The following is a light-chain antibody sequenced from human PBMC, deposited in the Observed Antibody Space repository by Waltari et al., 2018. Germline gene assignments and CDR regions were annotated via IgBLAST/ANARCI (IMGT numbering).Light chain of an antibody. J-gene: IGLJ7*01. V-gene: IGLV1-51*02. CDR2: EVR. Sequence: QSVLTQPPSVSAAPGQRVTISCSGGSSNIGNNYVSWYRQFPGTAPKLLIYEVRERPSGIPGRFSGSKSGTSATLDITGLQAGDEADYYCGTWDSSLSGAVFGGGTHLTVL. CDR1: SSNIGNNY. CDR3: GTWDSSLSGAV.